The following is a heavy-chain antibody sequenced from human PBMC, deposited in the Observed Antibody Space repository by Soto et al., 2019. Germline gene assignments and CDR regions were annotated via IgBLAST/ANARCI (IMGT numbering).Heavy chain of an antibody. J-gene: IGHJ5*02. CDR1: GYTFTGYY. D-gene: IGHD3-3*01. CDR2: INPNSGGT. Sequence: ASVKVSCKASGYTFTGYYMHWVRQAPGQGLEWMGWINPNSGGTNYAQKFQGWVTMTRDTSISTAYMELSRLRSDDTAVYYCAREASYYDFWSGYYTSGDWFDPWGQGTLVTV. CDR3: AREASYYDFWSGYYTSGDWFDP. V-gene: IGHV1-2*04.